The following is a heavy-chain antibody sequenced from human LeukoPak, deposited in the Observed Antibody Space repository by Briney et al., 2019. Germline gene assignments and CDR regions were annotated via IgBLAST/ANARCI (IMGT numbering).Heavy chain of an antibody. CDR1: GATFSGYH. Sequence: SETLSLTCAVHGATFSGYHWSWIRQPPGKGLEWIGEISQSGISNFNPSLKSRVTMSLDTSKVLISLELNSVTAADTAVYFCARKWDYDPLTGYYDWYFDLWGRGTLVTVSS. J-gene: IGHJ2*01. CDR3: ARKWDYDPLTGYYDWYFDL. CDR2: ISQSGIS. D-gene: IGHD3-9*01. V-gene: IGHV4-34*01.